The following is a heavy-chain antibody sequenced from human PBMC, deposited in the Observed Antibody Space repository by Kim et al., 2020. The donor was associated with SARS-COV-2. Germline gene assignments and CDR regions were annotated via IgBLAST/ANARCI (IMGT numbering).Heavy chain of an antibody. CDR3: ARTTSSGWPDFDY. J-gene: IGHJ4*02. Sequence: TTSLKTRITISKDNSKNQVFLTMTNMEPVDTAAYYCARTTSSGWPDFDYWGQRTLVTVSS. V-gene: IGHV2-70*01. D-gene: IGHD6-19*01.